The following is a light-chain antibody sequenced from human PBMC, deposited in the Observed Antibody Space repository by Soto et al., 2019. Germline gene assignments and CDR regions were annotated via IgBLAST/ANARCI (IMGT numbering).Light chain of an antibody. CDR1: ETVATN. Sequence: VMTQSPATLSASPGERATLSCWASETVATNLAWYQQKPGQAPRLLISGASTRAAGISARFCGSGSGTEFTLTISSLRSEDSAIYYCRQYFEWPPRTFGQGTKVEI. CDR3: RQYFEWPPRT. CDR2: GAS. J-gene: IGKJ1*01. V-gene: IGKV3-15*01.